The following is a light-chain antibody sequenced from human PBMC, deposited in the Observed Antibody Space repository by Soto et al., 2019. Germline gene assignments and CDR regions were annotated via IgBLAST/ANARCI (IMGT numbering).Light chain of an antibody. CDR3: QQNYRTPPT. Sequence: DIQMTQSPSSLSASVGDRVTITCRASQGISTYLNCYQQKPGKAPKLLIYPASSLQSGVPSRFSGSASGTDFTLTISGLLPEDFATYYCQQNYRTPPTFGGGTKVDIK. CDR1: QGISTY. J-gene: IGKJ4*01. CDR2: PAS. V-gene: IGKV1-39*01.